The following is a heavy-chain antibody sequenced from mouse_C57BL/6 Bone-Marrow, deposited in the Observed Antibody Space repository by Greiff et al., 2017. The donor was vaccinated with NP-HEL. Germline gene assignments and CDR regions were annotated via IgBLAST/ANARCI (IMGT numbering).Heavy chain of an antibody. Sequence: EVQLQESGPGMVKPSQSLSLTCTVTGYSITSGYEWHWIRHLPGNKLEWMGYISYSGSTNYNPSLKSRISITHDTSKNHFFLKLNSVTTEDTATYYCARGGYSYYFDYWGQGTTLTVSS. CDR3: ARGGYSYYFDY. J-gene: IGHJ2*01. CDR1: GYSITSGYE. V-gene: IGHV3-1*01. CDR2: ISYSGST. D-gene: IGHD2-12*01.